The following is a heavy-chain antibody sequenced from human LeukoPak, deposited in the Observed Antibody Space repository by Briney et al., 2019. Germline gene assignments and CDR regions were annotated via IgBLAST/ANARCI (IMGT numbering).Heavy chain of an antibody. V-gene: IGHV3-30*04. Sequence: GGSLRLSCAASGFTFNNYAMNWVRQAPGKGLEWVAFISYDGRHTYYGDSVKGRFTISRDNYKYTLSLQMNSLTAADTAMYYCARELSGSFYYWGQGTLVTVSS. J-gene: IGHJ4*02. CDR1: GFTFNNYA. D-gene: IGHD3-3*01. CDR3: ARELSGSFYY. CDR2: ISYDGRHT.